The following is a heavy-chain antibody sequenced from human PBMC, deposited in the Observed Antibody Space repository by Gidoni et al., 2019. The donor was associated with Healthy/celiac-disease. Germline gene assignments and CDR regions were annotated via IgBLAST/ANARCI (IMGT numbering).Heavy chain of an antibody. CDR3: ARDQDYDSSGYYSAFDY. V-gene: IGHV3-30*04. D-gene: IGHD3-22*01. CDR1: GFTFSSYA. J-gene: IGHJ4*02. Sequence: QVQLVASGGGVVQPGRSLRLSCAASGFTFSSYAMHGVRQAPGKGLEWVAVISYDGSNKYYADSVKGRFTISRDNSKNTLYLQMNSLRAEDTAVYYCARDQDYDSSGYYSAFDYWGQGTLVTVSS. CDR2: ISYDGSNK.